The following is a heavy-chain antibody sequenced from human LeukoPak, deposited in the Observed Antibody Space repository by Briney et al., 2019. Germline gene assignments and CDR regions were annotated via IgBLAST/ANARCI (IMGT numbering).Heavy chain of an antibody. CDR1: GYTFTSYY. D-gene: IGHD3-9*01. V-gene: IGHV1-46*01. CDR2: INPSGGST. CDR3: ARDTVLRYFDWFNSGNWFDP. J-gene: IGHJ5*02. Sequence: ASVKVSCKASGYTFTSYYMHWVRQAPGQGLEWMGIINPSGGSTSYAQKFQGRVTMTRDTSISTAYMELSRLRSDDTAVHYCARDTVLRYFDWFNSGNWFDPWGQGTLVTVSS.